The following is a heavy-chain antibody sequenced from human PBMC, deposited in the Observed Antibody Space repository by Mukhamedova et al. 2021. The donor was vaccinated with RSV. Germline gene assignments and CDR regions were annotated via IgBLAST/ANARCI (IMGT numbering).Heavy chain of an antibody. V-gene: IGHV3-21*01. Sequence: GPGKGLEWISSISGSNNYVCYAESLEGRFTISRDDSKNSLYLLMSNLRAEDTALYYCARLTGYSSDTFDYWGQGTLVTVSS. CDR3: ARLTGYSSDTFDY. D-gene: IGHD6-19*01. CDR2: ISGSNNYV. J-gene: IGHJ4*02.